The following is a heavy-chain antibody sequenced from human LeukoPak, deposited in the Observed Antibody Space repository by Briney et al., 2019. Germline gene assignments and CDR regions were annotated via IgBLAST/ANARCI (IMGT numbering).Heavy chain of an antibody. V-gene: IGHV3-23*01. Sequence: GGSLRLSCAASGFTFSSYGMSWVRQAPGKGLEWVSAISGSGGSTYYADSVKGRFTISRDNSKNTLYLQMNSLRAEDTAVYYCARDRGKGVDAFDIWGQGTMVTVSS. CDR3: ARDRGKGVDAFDI. J-gene: IGHJ3*02. CDR2: ISGSGGST. CDR1: GFTFSSYG. D-gene: IGHD3-10*01.